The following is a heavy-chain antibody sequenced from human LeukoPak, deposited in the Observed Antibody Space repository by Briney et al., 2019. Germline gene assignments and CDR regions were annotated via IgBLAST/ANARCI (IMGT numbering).Heavy chain of an antibody. CDR1: GFTFSSYG. V-gene: IGHV3-30*18. J-gene: IGHJ5*02. CDR2: ISYDGSNK. D-gene: IGHD6-13*01. Sequence: GGSLRLSCAASGFTFSSYGMHWVRQAPGKGLEWVAVISYDGSNKYYADSVKGRFTISRDNSKNTLYLQMNSLRAEDTAVYYCANSAAGTLLGWFDPWGQGTLVTVSS. CDR3: ANSAAGTLLGWFDP.